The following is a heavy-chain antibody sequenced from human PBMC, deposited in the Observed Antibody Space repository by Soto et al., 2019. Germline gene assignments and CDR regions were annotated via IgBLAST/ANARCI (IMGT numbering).Heavy chain of an antibody. CDR3: ARFTTGSSGWPPGLYFDY. J-gene: IGHJ4*02. D-gene: IGHD6-19*01. V-gene: IGHV4-59*01. Sequence: QVQLQESGPGLVKPSETLSLTCTVSGGSISSYYWSWIRQPPGKGLEWIGYIYYSGSTNYNPSLKSRVTISVDTSKNQFSLKLSSVTAADTAVYYCARFTTGSSGWPPGLYFDYWGQGTLVTVSS. CDR2: IYYSGST. CDR1: GGSISSYY.